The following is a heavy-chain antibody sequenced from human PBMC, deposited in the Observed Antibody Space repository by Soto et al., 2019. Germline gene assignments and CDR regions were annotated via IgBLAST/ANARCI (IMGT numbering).Heavy chain of an antibody. V-gene: IGHV3-30*18. CDR3: AKEGVASFDY. D-gene: IGHD5-12*01. Sequence: QVQLVESGGGVVQPGRSLRLSCAASGFTFSSYGMHWVRQAPGKGLEWVAVISYDGSNKYYADSVKGRFTISRDNSKNTLYLQMSSLRAEDAAVYYCAKEGVASFDYWGQGTLVTVSS. CDR2: ISYDGSNK. J-gene: IGHJ4*02. CDR1: GFTFSSYG.